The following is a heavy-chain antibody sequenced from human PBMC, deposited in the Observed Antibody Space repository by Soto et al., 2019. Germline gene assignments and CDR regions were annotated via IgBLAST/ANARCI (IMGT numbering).Heavy chain of an antibody. CDR3: ARALVLGVGALSQ. CDR1: GFTFSAYY. D-gene: IGHD3-10*01. V-gene: IGHV3-11*01. J-gene: IGHJ4*02. CDR2: ISDSGSLT. Sequence: QVQLVESGGGLVKPEGSLRLYCAASGFTFSAYYMSWIRQAPGKGLEWVSYISDSGSLTHYGDSVKGRFTISRDNAKASLYLQMDSPRAEDTAIYYCARALVLGVGALSQWGQGTLVTVSS.